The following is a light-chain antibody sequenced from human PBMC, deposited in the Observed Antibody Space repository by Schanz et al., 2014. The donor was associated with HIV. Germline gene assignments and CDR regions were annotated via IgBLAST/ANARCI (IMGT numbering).Light chain of an antibody. CDR2: DVT. Sequence: QSALTQPASVSGSLGQSITISCTGTSGDVGRYDYVSWYQQHPGQAPKLLIYDVTYQPSGISNCFSGSKSGYTASLTISGLQAGDEADYYCSSYTTSSTLVFGGGTKLTVL. V-gene: IGLV2-14*03. J-gene: IGLJ2*01. CDR3: SSYTTSSTLV. CDR1: SGDVGRYDY.